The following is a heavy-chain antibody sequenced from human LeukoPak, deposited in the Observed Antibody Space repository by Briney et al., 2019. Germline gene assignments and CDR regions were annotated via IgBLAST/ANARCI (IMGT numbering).Heavy chain of an antibody. Sequence: GGSLRLSCSASGIPFSKACMSWVRQVPGKGLEWVSSISGSGVTTHYADSVKGRFTVSRDNPKNTLHLQMNSLRDEDTAVYYCAKSDTYRFDTWGQGTLVTVSS. CDR2: ISGSGVTT. V-gene: IGHV3-23*01. D-gene: IGHD2-21*02. J-gene: IGHJ4*02. CDR1: GIPFSKAC. CDR3: AKSDTYRFDT.